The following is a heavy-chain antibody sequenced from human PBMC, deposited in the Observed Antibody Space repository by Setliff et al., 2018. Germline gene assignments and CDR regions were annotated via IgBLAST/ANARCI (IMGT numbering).Heavy chain of an antibody. J-gene: IGHJ5*02. CDR2: IIPLLETA. CDR3: AGTDAYCAGDCSIS. Sequence: SVKVSCKASGDTFSTYALSWVRQAPGQGLEWMGGIIPLLETAKYAQKFQGRVTITADKSTSTGYMELSSLRAKDTATYYCAGTDAYCAGDCSISWGQGTLVTVSS. V-gene: IGHV1-69*06. D-gene: IGHD2-21*02. CDR1: GDTFSTYA.